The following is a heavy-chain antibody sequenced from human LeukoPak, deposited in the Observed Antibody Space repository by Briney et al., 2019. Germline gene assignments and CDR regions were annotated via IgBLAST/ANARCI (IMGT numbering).Heavy chain of an antibody. CDR3: ARGDSSSWYLGAFDI. CDR1: GGPISSYY. J-gene: IGHJ3*02. CDR2: IYYSGST. V-gene: IGHV4-59*01. D-gene: IGHD6-13*01. Sequence: SETLSLTCTVCGGPISSYYWSWIRQPPGKGLEWIGYIYYSGSTNYNPSLKSRVTISVDTSKNQFSLKLSSVTAADTAVYYCARGDSSSWYLGAFDIWGQGTMVTVSS.